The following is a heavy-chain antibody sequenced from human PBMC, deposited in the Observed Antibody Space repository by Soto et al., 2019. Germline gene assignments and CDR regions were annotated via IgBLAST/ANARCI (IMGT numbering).Heavy chain of an antibody. CDR3: AKDNGNYGSGGFSH. CDR1: GFTFGSYA. D-gene: IGHD3-10*01. J-gene: IGHJ4*02. Sequence: PGGSLRLSCAASGFTFGSYAMSWVRQAPGKGLEWVSLISGTGDSSEYANSVKGRFTISRDYSKTTVFLQMNSLRAEDTAVYFCAKDNGNYGSGGFSHWGQGTLVTVSS. CDR2: ISGTGDSS. V-gene: IGHV3-23*01.